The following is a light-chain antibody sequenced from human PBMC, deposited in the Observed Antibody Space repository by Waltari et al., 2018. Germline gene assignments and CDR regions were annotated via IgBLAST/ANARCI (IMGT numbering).Light chain of an antibody. CDR3: QQTFSTQTT. Sequence: DIQMTQSPSSLSASVGDRVTITCRASQTISSYLNWYQQKPGKAPKFLIYAASSLRSVVPSRFSGSRSGTEFTLTISSLQPEDFATYYCQQTFSTQTTFGQGTRLELK. CDR1: QTISSY. CDR2: AAS. J-gene: IGKJ5*01. V-gene: IGKV1-39*01.